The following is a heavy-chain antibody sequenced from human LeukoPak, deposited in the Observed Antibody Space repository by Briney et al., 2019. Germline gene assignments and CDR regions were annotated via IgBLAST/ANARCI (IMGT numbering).Heavy chain of an antibody. CDR1: GFTVSSNY. CDR2: IYSGGST. CDR3: ARDPAPPISSSWSYFDY. Sequence: QAGGSLRLSCAASGFTVSSNYMSWVRQAPGKGLEWVSVIYSGGSTYYADSVKGRFTISRDNSKNTLYLQMNSLRAEDTAVYYCARDPAPPISSSWSYFDYWGQGTLVTVSS. D-gene: IGHD6-13*01. J-gene: IGHJ4*02. V-gene: IGHV3-66*01.